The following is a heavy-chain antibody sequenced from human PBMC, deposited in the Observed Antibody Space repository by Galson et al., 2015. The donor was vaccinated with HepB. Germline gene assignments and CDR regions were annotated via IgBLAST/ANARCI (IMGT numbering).Heavy chain of an antibody. CDR2: TYYRSKWYN. V-gene: IGHV6-1*01. CDR1: GDSVSNKNTA. Sequence: CAISGDSVSNKNTAWNWIRQSPLRGPEWLGRTYYRSKWYNNYSVSVKSRITINPDTSKNQFSLQLNSVTPEDTAVYYCAALGPPLDYWGQGILVTVSS. CDR3: AALGPPLDY. J-gene: IGHJ4*02.